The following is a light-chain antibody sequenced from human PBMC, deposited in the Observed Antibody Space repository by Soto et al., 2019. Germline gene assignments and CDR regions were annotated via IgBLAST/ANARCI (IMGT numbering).Light chain of an antibody. Sequence: QSVLTQPPSASGTPGQRVTISCSGSSSNIGSNTVNWYQQFPGTAPKLLIYSNDQRPSGVPDRFSGSKSGTSASLAISGLQSEDEADYYCAAWDDSLNGVLFGGGTKVTVL. CDR2: SND. CDR1: SSNIGSNT. CDR3: AAWDDSLNGVL. V-gene: IGLV1-44*01. J-gene: IGLJ2*01.